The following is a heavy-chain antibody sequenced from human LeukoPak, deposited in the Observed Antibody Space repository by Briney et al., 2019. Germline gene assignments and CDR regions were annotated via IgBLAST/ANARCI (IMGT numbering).Heavy chain of an antibody. CDR3: ARHYGP. V-gene: IGHV4-59*08. J-gene: IGHJ4*02. CDR2: IYYSGST. D-gene: IGHD3-10*01. CDR1: GVSISSYY. Sequence: SETLSLTCTVSGVSISSYYWSWIRQPPGKGLEWIGSIYYSGSTYYNPSLKSRVTISVDTSKNQFSLKLNSVTATDTAVYYCARHYGPWGQGTLVTVSS.